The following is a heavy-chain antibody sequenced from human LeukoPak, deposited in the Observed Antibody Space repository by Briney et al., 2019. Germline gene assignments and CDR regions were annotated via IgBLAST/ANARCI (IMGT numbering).Heavy chain of an antibody. J-gene: IGHJ4*02. CDR2: IYISGST. D-gene: IGHD3-22*01. CDR3: ASEAYYYDSSGYYKY. CDR1: GDSISSFH. Sequence: PSETLSLTCTVSGDSISSFHWSWIRQPAGKGLEWIGRIYISGSTNYNPSLKSRVTMSVDTSKNQFSLKLSSVTAADTTVYYCASEAYYYDSSGYYKYWGQGTLVTVSS. V-gene: IGHV4-4*07.